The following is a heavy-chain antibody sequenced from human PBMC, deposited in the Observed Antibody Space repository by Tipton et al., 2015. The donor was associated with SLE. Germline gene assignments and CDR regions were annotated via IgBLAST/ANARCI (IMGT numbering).Heavy chain of an antibody. CDR3: ARDLKDYDFWSGLGFDP. V-gene: IGHV4-39*02. J-gene: IGHJ5*02. CDR1: GGSISSSSYY. D-gene: IGHD3-3*01. Sequence: TLSLTCTVSGGSISSSSYYWGWVRQPPGKGLEWIGSIYYSGSTYYNPSLKSRVTISVDTSKNQFSLKLSSVTAADTAVYYCARDLKDYDFWSGLGFDPWGQGTLVTVSS. CDR2: IYYSGST.